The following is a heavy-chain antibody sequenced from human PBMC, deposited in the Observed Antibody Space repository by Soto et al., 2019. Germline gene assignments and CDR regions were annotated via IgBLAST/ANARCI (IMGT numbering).Heavy chain of an antibody. J-gene: IGHJ4*02. CDR1: GFTFSSYR. V-gene: IGHV3-21*01. CDR2: ISSSSSYI. Sequence: EVQLVESGGGLVKPGGSLRLSCAASGFTFSSYRMNWVRQAPGKGLEWVSSISSSSSYIYYADSVKGRFTISRDNAKNSLYLQMNSLSVEDTAVYYCASGGTADYDFWSGTPLDYWGQGTLVTVSS. CDR3: ASGGTADYDFWSGTPLDY. D-gene: IGHD3-3*01.